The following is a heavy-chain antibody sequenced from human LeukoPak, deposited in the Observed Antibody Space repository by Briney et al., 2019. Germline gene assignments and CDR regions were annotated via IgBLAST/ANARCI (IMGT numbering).Heavy chain of an antibody. CDR2: IYYSGST. D-gene: IGHD3-9*01. CDR3: ARQREDYDILTGPNFLNWFDP. CDR1: GGSISSASYY. J-gene: IGHJ5*02. V-gene: IGHV4-39*01. Sequence: SSETLSLTCTVSGGSISSASYYWAWIRQPPGKGLEWIASIYYSGSTYYNPSLQSRVTISVDTSKNQFSLKLSSVTAADTAVFYCARQREDYDILTGPNFLNWFDPWGQGTLVTVSS.